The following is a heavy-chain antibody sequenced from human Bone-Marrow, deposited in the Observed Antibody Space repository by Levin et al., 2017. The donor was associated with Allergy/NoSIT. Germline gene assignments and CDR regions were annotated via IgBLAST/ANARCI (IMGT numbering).Heavy chain of an antibody. CDR3: ASGSKRGYSGYGGDY. CDR2: IIPIFGTA. Sequence: ASVKVSCKASGGTFSSYAISWVRQAPGQGLEWMGGIIPIFGTANYAQKFQGRVTITADESTSTAYMELSSLRSEDTAVYYCASGSKRGYSGYGGDYWGQGTLVTVSS. J-gene: IGHJ4*02. V-gene: IGHV1-69*13. CDR1: GGTFSSYA. D-gene: IGHD5-12*01.